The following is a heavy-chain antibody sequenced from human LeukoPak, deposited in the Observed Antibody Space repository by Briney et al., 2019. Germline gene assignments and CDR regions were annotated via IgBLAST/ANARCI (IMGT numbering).Heavy chain of an antibody. Sequence: GGSLRLSCAASGLTLSSYWMHWVRQAPGKGLVWVSRINSDGSSTRYADSVKGRFTISRDNAKNTLYLQMNSPRAEDTAVYYCAELTSMVEQYWGQGTLVTVSS. CDR1: GLTLSSYW. CDR3: AELTSMVEQY. V-gene: IGHV3-74*01. CDR2: INSDGSST. D-gene: IGHD3-10*01. J-gene: IGHJ4*02.